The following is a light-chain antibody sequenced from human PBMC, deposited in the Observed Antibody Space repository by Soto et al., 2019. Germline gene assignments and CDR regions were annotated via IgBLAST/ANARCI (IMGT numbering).Light chain of an antibody. J-gene: IGKJ5*01. CDR2: DAF. V-gene: IGKV1-33*01. Sequence: DIQMTQSPSSLSASVGDRVTITCQASQNINNYLNWYQQKPGRAPKLVIYDAFNWEAGVPSRFRGSGSGTEFTFTISRLQPEDIATYYCQQYENLPTFGQGTRLEIK. CDR3: QQYENLPT. CDR1: QNINNY.